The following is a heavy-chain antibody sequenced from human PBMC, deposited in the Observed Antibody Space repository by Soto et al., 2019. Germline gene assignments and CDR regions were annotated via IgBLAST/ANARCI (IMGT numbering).Heavy chain of an antibody. CDR3: ARDNVPSDFFDS. Sequence: GGSLRLSCSASGFTFNIHNMNWVRQAPGKGLEWVSSISSRSSYIYYSDSVKGRFTISRDNAKNSLYLQMNSLRAEDTAVYYCARDNVPSDFFDSWGQGTLVTVSS. J-gene: IGHJ4*02. CDR2: ISSRSSYI. D-gene: IGHD2-8*01. V-gene: IGHV3-21*01. CDR1: GFTFNIHN.